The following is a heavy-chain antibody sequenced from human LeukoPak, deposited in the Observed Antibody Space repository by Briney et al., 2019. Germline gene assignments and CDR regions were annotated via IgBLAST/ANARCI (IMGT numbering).Heavy chain of an antibody. J-gene: IGHJ5*02. V-gene: IGHV1-24*01. D-gene: IGHD6-13*01. CDR2: FDPEDGET. Sequence: GASVTVSCKVSGYTLTELSMHWVRQAPGKGLEWMGGFDPEDGETIYAQKFQGRVTMTEDTSTDTAYMELSSLRSEDTAVYYCATGPPYSSSWYRQTENNWFDPWGQGTLVTVSS. CDR3: ATGPPYSSSWYRQTENNWFDP. CDR1: GYTLTELS.